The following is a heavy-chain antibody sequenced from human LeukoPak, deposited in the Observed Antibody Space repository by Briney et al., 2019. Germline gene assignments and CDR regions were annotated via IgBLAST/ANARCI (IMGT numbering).Heavy chain of an antibody. Sequence: GGSLRLSCSASGFIFSDYAMRWVRQAPGKGLEYISAISSDGDRTYFTDSVKGRFTISRDNSKNMLYLQMSSLRAEDTAVYYCVRTMIVAIVLDYWGQGTLVTVSS. V-gene: IGHV3-64D*06. J-gene: IGHJ4*02. CDR3: VRTMIVAIVLDY. CDR1: GFIFSDYA. D-gene: IGHD3-22*01. CDR2: ISSDGDRT.